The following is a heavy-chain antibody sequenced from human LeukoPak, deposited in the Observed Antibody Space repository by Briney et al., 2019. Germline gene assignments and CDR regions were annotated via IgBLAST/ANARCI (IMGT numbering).Heavy chain of an antibody. V-gene: IGHV3-23*01. D-gene: IGHD3-10*01. CDR1: GFIFSSYA. CDR2: ISGSGGST. CDR3: ATRIWFGEGYYFDY. Sequence: QPGGSLRLSCAASGFIFSSYAMTWVRQAPGKGLEWVSRISGSGGSTYYADSVKGRFTISRDNSKNTLYLQKNSLKAEDTALYYCATRIWFGEGYYFDYWGQGTLVTVSS. J-gene: IGHJ4*02.